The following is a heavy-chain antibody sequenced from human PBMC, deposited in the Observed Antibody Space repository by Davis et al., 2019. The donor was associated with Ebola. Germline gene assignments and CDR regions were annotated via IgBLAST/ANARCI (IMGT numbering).Heavy chain of an antibody. Sequence: ASVKVSCKASGYTFTGYYMHWVRQAPGQGLEWMGWINPNSGGTNYAQKFQGRVTMTRDTSISTAYMELSRLRSDDTAVYYCASDLEWLSPPDYYGMDVWGQGTTVTVSS. CDR1: GYTFTGYY. CDR3: ASDLEWLSPPDYYGMDV. D-gene: IGHD3-3*01. CDR2: INPNSGGT. J-gene: IGHJ6*02. V-gene: IGHV1-2*02.